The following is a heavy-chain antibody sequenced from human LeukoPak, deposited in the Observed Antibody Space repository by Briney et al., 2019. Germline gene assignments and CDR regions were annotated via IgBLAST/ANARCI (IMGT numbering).Heavy chain of an antibody. J-gene: IGHJ4*02. CDR1: GFTFDDYA. Sequence: GGSLRLSCAASGFTFDDYAMHWVRQAPGKGLEWVSGISWNSGSIGYADSVKGRFTISRDNAENSLYLQVNSLRAEDTALYYCAKDRAGGSGSFFDYWGQGTLVTVSS. V-gene: IGHV3-9*01. CDR3: AKDRAGGSGSFFDY. CDR2: ISWNSGSI. D-gene: IGHD1-26*01.